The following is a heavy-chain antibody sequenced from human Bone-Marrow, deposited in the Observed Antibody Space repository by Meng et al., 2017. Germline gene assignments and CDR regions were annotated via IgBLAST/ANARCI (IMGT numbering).Heavy chain of an antibody. CDR3: ARAYSWHLSNLDY. CDR2: ISSSGSTI. V-gene: IGHV3-11*01. CDR1: GGSFSGYY. D-gene: IGHD1-1*01. Sequence: LSLTCAVYGGSFSGYYWSWIRQPPGKGLEWVSYISSSGSTIYYADSVKGRFTISRDNAKNSLYLQMNSLRAEDTAVYYCARAYSWHLSNLDYWGQGTLVTVSS. J-gene: IGHJ4*02.